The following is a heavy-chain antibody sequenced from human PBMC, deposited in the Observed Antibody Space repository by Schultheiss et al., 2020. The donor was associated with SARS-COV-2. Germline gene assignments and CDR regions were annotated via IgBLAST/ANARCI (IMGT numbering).Heavy chain of an antibody. CDR1: GFTFSSYS. D-gene: IGHD3-10*01. CDR3: ARLNRELPEMKAFDY. Sequence: GGSLRLSCAASGFTFSSYSMNWVRQAPGKGLEWVSYISSSSSTIYYADSVKGRFTISRDNAKNSLYLQMNSLRDEDTAVYYCARLNRELPEMKAFDYWGQGTLVTVSS. CDR2: ISSSSSTI. J-gene: IGHJ4*02. V-gene: IGHV3-48*02.